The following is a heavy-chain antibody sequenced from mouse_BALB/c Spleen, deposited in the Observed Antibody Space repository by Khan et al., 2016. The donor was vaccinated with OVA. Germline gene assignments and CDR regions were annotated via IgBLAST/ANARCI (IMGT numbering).Heavy chain of an antibody. CDR2: IWAGGST. D-gene: IGHD2-3*01. J-gene: IGHJ3*01. V-gene: IGHV2-9*02. Sequence: QVQLKESGPGLVAPSQTLSITCTVSGFSLSNYGVHWVRQPPGKGLEWLGVIWAGGSTNHNSALMSRLTISKDNSKSQVFLKMNSLQPDDTAMYDCTRAFYDGARFADWGQGTLVTVSA. CDR3: TRAFYDGARFAD. CDR1: GFSLSNYG.